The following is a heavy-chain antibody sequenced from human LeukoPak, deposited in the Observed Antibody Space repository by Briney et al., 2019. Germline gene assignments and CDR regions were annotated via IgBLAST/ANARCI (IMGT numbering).Heavy chain of an antibody. J-gene: IGHJ4*02. Sequence: EWMGWISAYNGNTSYAQKLQGRVTMTTDTSTSTAYMELRSLRSDDTAVYYCARGHGYFDYWGQGTLVTVSS. V-gene: IGHV1-18*01. CDR3: ARGHGYFDY. CDR2: ISAYNGNT.